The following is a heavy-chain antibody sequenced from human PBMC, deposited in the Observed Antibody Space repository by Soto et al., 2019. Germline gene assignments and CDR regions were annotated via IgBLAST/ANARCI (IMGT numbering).Heavy chain of an antibody. CDR1: GYTFIHYY. J-gene: IGHJ4*02. V-gene: IGHV1-46*01. CDR2: INPNGGST. CDR3: ARSLLQGDF. Sequence: QVQLVQSGAEVKKPGASVKISCKASGYTFIHYYIHWVRQAPGQGLEWMAIINPNGGSTNYAQKFQGRVTVTSDTCTITVSMELNSLESDDTAVYFCARSLLQGDFWGQGTLVTVSS. D-gene: IGHD2-21*01.